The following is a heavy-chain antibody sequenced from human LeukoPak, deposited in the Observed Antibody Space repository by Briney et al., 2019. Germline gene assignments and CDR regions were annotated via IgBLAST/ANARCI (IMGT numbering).Heavy chain of an antibody. Sequence: GASVKVSCKASGYIFSNYGISWVRQAPGHGLEWMGWISAYNGNTNYAQKLQGRVTMTTDTSTSTAYMELRSLRSDDTAVYYCARQADGSGSYYDYYYGMDVWGQGTTVTVSS. CDR2: ISAYNGNT. V-gene: IGHV1-18*01. D-gene: IGHD3-10*01. CDR3: ARQADGSGSYYDYYYGMDV. J-gene: IGHJ6*02. CDR1: GYIFSNYG.